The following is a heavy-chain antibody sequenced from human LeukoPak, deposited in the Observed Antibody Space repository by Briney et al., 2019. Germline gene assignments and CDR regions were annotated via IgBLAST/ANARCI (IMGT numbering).Heavy chain of an antibody. V-gene: IGHV3-23*01. CDR2: VSGSGGST. D-gene: IGHD2-2*01. CDR1: GVTFSSYA. J-gene: IGHJ4*02. CDR3: AKDLEVEGYCSSTSRSPNFHY. Sequence: SGGSLTLSCAASGVTFSSYAMSWVRQAPWKGLECVSAVSGSGGSTYYADSVKGRFTISRDNSKNTLYLDMNSLRAEDTAVSYCAKDLEVEGYCSSTSRSPNFHYWGQGTLVTVSS.